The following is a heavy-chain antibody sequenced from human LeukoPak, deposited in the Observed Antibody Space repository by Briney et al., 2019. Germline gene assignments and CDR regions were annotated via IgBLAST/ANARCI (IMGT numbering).Heavy chain of an antibody. CDR3: ARNPVAGFDY. Sequence: PSETLSLTCTATGGSISSSSYYWRWIRQPPGKGLEWIASIDYSGSTYYNPSLKSRVTMFLDTSKNQFSLRLSSVTAADTAVYYCARNPVAGFDYWGQGALVTVSS. J-gene: IGHJ4*02. CDR2: IDYSGST. D-gene: IGHD6-19*01. CDR1: GGSISSSSYY. V-gene: IGHV4-39*01.